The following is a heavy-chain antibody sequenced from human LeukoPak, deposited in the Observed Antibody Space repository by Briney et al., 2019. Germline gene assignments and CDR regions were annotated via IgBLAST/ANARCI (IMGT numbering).Heavy chain of an antibody. CDR3: ARDPQGSGLYDDAFDI. CDR2: ISVSGGTT. Sequence: HPGGSLRLSCEASGFIFSNYAMSWVRQAPGKGLEWVSGISVSGGTTYYADSVKGRFTVSRDNAKNSLYLQMNSLRAEDTAVYYCARDPQGSGLYDDAFDIWGQGTMVTVSS. J-gene: IGHJ3*02. CDR1: GFIFSNYA. D-gene: IGHD6-19*01. V-gene: IGHV3-23*01.